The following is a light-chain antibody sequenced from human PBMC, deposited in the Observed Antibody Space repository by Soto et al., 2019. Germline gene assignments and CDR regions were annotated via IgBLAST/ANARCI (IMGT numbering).Light chain of an antibody. Sequence: DIQMSQSPSTVSASVGDRVTITCRASQSISSWLAWYQQKPGKAPKLLIYDASSLESGVPSRFSGSGSGTEFTLTINSLQADDFATYYCQQHNSFSITFGQGTRLEIK. CDR1: QSISSW. CDR2: DAS. J-gene: IGKJ5*01. V-gene: IGKV1-5*01. CDR3: QQHNSFSIT.